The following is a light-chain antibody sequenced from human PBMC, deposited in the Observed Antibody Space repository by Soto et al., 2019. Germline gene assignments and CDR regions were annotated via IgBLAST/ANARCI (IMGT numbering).Light chain of an antibody. Sequence: QSALTQPASVSGSPGQSITISCTGTSSDVGDYNYVSWYQQHPGKAPKIMIYEVSNRPSGVSNRFSGSKSGNTASLTISGLQAEDEADYYCSSYTSSSTLWGFGGGTKLTVL. CDR2: EVS. CDR3: SSYTSSSTLWG. V-gene: IGLV2-14*01. J-gene: IGLJ3*02. CDR1: SSDVGDYNY.